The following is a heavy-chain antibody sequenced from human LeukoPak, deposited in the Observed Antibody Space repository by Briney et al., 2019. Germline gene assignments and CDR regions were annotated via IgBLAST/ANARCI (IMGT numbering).Heavy chain of an antibody. Sequence: GASVKVSCKASGYTFTGYYMHWVRQAPGQGLEWMGWINPNSGGTNYAQKFQGRVTMTRDTSISTAYMELSRLRSDDTAVYYCARESTAVAGTMSYWGQGTLVTVSS. CDR1: GYTFTGYY. J-gene: IGHJ4*02. D-gene: IGHD6-19*01. CDR2: INPNSGGT. CDR3: ARESTAVAGTMSY. V-gene: IGHV1-2*02.